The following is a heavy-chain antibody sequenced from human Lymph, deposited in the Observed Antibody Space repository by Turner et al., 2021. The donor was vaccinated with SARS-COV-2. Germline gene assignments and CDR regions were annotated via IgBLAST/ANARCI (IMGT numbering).Heavy chain of an antibody. Sequence: EVQLVESGGGLVQPGGSLRLPCAASGFTFSSYEMNWVRQAPGKGLEWVSYISSSGSTIYYADSVKGRFTISRDNAKNSLYLQMNSLRAEDTAVYYCARGALEYSSYFYYYGMDVWGQGTTVTVSS. J-gene: IGHJ6*02. CDR2: ISSSGSTI. V-gene: IGHV3-48*03. CDR1: GFTFSSYE. D-gene: IGHD6-6*01. CDR3: ARGALEYSSYFYYYGMDV.